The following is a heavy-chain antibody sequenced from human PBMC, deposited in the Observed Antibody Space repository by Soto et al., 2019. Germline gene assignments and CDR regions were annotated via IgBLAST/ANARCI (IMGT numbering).Heavy chain of an antibody. CDR2: IYYSGST. Sequence: PSETLSLTCTVSGGSISSYYWSWIRQPPGKGLEWIGYIYYSGSTNYNPSLKSRVTISVDTSKNQFSLKLTSLTAADTAVYYCATGRDQGYYFYGMDVWGQGTTVTVSS. CDR1: GGSISSYY. CDR3: ATGRDQGYYFYGMDV. D-gene: IGHD2-2*01. J-gene: IGHJ6*02. V-gene: IGHV4-59*01.